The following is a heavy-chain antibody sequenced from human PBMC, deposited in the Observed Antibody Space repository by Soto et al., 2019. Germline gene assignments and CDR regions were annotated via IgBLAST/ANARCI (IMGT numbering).Heavy chain of an antibody. CDR1: GGSFSGYY. J-gene: IGHJ6*02. CDR3: ATVGYCTNGVCHKNYYYYGMAV. D-gene: IGHD2-8*01. CDR2: INHSGST. Sequence: SETLSLTCAVYGGSFSGYYWSWIRQPPGKGLEWIGEINHSGSTNYNPSLKSRVTISVDTSKNQFSLKLSSVTAADTAVYYCATVGYCTNGVCHKNYYYYGMAVWGQGTTVTVSS. V-gene: IGHV4-34*01.